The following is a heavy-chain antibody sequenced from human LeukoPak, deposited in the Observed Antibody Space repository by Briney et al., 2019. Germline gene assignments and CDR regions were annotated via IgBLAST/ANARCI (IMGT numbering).Heavy chain of an antibody. CDR1: GYTFTRYA. CDR3: ATDIGAGLVRGDRAFDI. Sequence: ASVKVSCKASGYTFTRYAISWVRQAPGQGLEWMGWINPFNGNTNDAERFQGRVIMTTDTSTRTAYMELRSLRSDDTAVYYCATDIGAGLVRGDRAFDIWGQGTMVTVSS. CDR2: INPFNGNT. V-gene: IGHV1-18*01. J-gene: IGHJ3*02. D-gene: IGHD2-21*02.